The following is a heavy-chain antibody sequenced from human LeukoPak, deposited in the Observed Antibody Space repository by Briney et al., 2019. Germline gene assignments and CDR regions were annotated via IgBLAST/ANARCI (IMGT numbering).Heavy chain of an antibody. CDR1: GYSISSGYY. J-gene: IGHJ4*02. V-gene: IGHV3-7*01. CDR3: PRVLRGVTSGYAFAY. CDR2: IRHDGGEK. D-gene: IGHD3-22*01. Sequence: ETLSLTCAVSGYSISSGYYWGWIRQPPGKGLEWVANIRHDGGEKYFVDCVKGRFTISRDNAKNSLYLQMNSLRAEDTAGYSCPRVLRGVTSGYAFAYWGQGTWVTVS.